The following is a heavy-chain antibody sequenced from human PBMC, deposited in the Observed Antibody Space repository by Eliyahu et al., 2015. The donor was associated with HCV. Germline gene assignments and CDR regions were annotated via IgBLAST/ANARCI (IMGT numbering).Heavy chain of an antibody. J-gene: IGHJ4*02. D-gene: IGHD6-13*01. CDR1: GYTFTSYG. Sequence: QVQLVQSGAEVKKPGASVKXSCXASGYTFTSYGVSWVRQAPGQGLEWMGWISAYNGNTKYAQKFQGRVTMTTDTXTSTAYMELRSLTSDDTAVYYCARADLAAAGLGGYWGQGTLVTVSS. CDR2: ISAYNGNT. V-gene: IGHV1-18*01. CDR3: ARADLAAAGLGGY.